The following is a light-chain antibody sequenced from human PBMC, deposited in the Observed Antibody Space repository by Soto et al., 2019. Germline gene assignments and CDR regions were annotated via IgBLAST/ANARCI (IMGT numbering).Light chain of an antibody. J-gene: IGKJ4*01. CDR2: GAS. CDR3: QQYYTTPLT. CDR1: QSVSIL. Sequence: EIVMTQSPATLSVSPGERATLSCRASQSVSILLAWYQQKPGQAPRLLIYGASNRATGIPDRFSGSGSGTDFTLAINSLQAEDAAVYYCQQYYTTPLTFGGGTKV. V-gene: IGKV3D-15*01.